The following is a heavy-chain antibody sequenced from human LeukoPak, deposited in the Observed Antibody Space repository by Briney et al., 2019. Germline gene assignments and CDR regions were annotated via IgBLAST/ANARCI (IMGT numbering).Heavy chain of an antibody. V-gene: IGHV3-48*03. D-gene: IGHD6-25*01. CDR1: GFTFSSYE. J-gene: IGHJ4*02. CDR3: ARAGLIAAAGYVFDY. Sequence: GGSVRLSCAASGFTFSSYEMHRVRQAPGKGLEWVSYISSSGSTIYYADSVKGRFTVSRDNAKNSLFLQMNSLRAEDTAVYYCARAGLIAAAGYVFDYWGQGTLATVSS. CDR2: ISSSGSTI.